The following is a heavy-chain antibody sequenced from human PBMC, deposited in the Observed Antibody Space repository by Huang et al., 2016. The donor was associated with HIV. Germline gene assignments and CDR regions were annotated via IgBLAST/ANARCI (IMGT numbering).Heavy chain of an antibody. Sequence: QVQLVESGGGLVKPGGSLRLSFSASGLVFSDHYMNWIRQAPGKGLEWISYISFSGTTIRYADSVKGRFTISRDNAKKSLFLEMNSLRVEDTAVYYCARRMAGWDDVFDMWGQGTMVTVSS. J-gene: IGHJ3*02. CDR1: GLVFSDHY. CDR3: ARRMAGWDDVFDM. CDR2: ISFSGTTI. D-gene: IGHD6-19*01. V-gene: IGHV3-11*01.